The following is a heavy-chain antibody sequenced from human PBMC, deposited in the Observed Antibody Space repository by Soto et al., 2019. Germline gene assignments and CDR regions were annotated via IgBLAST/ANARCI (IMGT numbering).Heavy chain of an antibody. D-gene: IGHD1-26*01. CDR3: ARYLSILTNTWDYFEY. J-gene: IGHJ4*02. CDR1: GFTFSSYE. Sequence: GGSLRLSCAASGFTFSSYEMNWVRQAPGKGLEWVSYISSSSSTIYYADSVEGRFTISRDNAKNSLYLQMNSLRAEDTAVYYCARYLSILTNTWDYFEYWGQGA. CDR2: ISSSSSTI. V-gene: IGHV3-48*03.